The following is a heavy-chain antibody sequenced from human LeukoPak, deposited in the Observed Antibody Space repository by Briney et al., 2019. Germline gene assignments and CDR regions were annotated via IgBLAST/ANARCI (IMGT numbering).Heavy chain of an antibody. CDR2: INAGNGNT. CDR1: GYTFTSYA. D-gene: IGHD3-10*01. Sequence: GASVKVSCKASGYTFTSYAMHWVRQAPGQRLEWMGWINAGNGNTKYSQKFQGRVTITRDTSASTAYMELSSLRSEDTAVYYCARDKDLLWFGELLYGGFDPWGQGTLVTVSS. CDR3: ARDKDLLWFGELLYGGFDP. V-gene: IGHV1-3*01. J-gene: IGHJ5*02.